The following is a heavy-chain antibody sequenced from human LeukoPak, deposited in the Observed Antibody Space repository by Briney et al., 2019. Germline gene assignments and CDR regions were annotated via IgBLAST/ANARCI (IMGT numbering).Heavy chain of an antibody. CDR1: GGSISSNNW. V-gene: IGHV4-4*02. D-gene: IGHD1-26*01. CDR2: IYHSGSP. CDR3: ARGGPLSVGAISF. J-gene: IGHJ4*02. Sequence: SGTLSLTCAVSGGSISSNNWWGWVRQPPGKGLEWIGEIYHSGSPNYNPSLKSRVTISVDKSRNHFSLNLSSVTAADTAVYYCARGGPLSVGAISFWGQGTLVTVSS.